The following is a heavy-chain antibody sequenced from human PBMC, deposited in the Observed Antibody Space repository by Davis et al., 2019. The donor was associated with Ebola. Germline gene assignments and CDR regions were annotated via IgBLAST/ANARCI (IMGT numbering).Heavy chain of an antibody. Sequence: AASVKVSCKASGGTFSSYALSWVRQAPGQGLEWMGMLNPNDGRTIYAQKFQGRVTVTRDTSTTTVYMDLSSLRSEDTALYYCTTPGGQDSGYDVFDIWGQGTMVTVSS. CDR2: LNPNDGRT. D-gene: IGHD5-12*01. V-gene: IGHV1-46*03. CDR1: GGTFSSYA. J-gene: IGHJ3*02. CDR3: TTPGGQDSGYDVFDI.